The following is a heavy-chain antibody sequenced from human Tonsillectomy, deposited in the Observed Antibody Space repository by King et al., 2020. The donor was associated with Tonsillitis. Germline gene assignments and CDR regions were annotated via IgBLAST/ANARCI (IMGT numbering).Heavy chain of an antibody. CDR1: GFPFNNYA. CDR3: AKELGDEVGDGFDF. Sequence: VQLVESGGGLVQPGGSLRLSCAASGFPFNNYAMSWVRQPPGKGLEWVSAISGSGGSTYYADSVKGRFTISRDNSKNTQYLQMTSLRVEDTAVYYCAKELGDEVGDGFDFWGQGTMVTVSS. D-gene: IGHD1-26*01. V-gene: IGHV3-23*04. J-gene: IGHJ3*01. CDR2: ISGSGGST.